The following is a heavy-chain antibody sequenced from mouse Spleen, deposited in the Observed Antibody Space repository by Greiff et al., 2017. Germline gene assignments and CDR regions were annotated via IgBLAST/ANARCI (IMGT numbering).Heavy chain of an antibody. CDR3: ARRYGNHYYAMDY. D-gene: IGHD2-10*02. J-gene: IGHJ4*01. Sequence: VQLQQPGAELVMPGASVKLSCKASGYTFTSYWMHWVKQRPGQGLEWIGEIDPSDSYTNYNQKFKGKATLTVDKSSSTAYMQLSSLTSEDSAVYYCARRYGNHYYAMDYWGQGTSVTVSS. CDR2: IDPSDSYT. CDR1: GYTFTSYW. V-gene: IGHV1-69*01.